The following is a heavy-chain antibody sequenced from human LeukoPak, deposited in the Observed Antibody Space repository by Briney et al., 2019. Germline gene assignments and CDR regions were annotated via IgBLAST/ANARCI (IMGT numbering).Heavy chain of an antibody. CDR3: ARELHTDSGYDPFDY. CDR1: GYTFTGYY. D-gene: IGHD5-12*01. CDR2: INANSGDT. V-gene: IGHV1-2*02. Sequence: ASVTVPCKDSGYTFTGYYMHWVGQAPGQGLEWMGWINANSGDTYSAQKFQGRVTMTRDTSINTAYMELSRLRSDDTAVYYCARELHTDSGYDPFDYWGQGALVTVSS. J-gene: IGHJ4*02.